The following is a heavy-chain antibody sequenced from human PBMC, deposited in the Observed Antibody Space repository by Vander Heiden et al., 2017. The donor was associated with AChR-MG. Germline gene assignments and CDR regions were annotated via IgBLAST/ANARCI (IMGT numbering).Heavy chain of an antibody. J-gene: IGHJ6*03. V-gene: IGHV1-69*01. CDR3: ARDLYYDSSGYQYYYYYYYMDV. D-gene: IGHD3-22*01. CDR1: GGTFSSSA. Sequence: QVQLVQSGAEVKKPGSSVKVSCKASGGTFSSSAISWVRQAPGQGLEWMGGIIPIFGTANYAQKFQGRVTITADESTSTAYMELSSLRSEDTAVYYCARDLYYDSSGYQYYYYYYYMDVWGKGTTVTVSS. CDR2: IIPIFGTA.